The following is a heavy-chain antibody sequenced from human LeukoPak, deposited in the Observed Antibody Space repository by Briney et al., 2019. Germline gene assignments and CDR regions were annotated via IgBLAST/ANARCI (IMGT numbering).Heavy chain of an antibody. CDR2: IIPIFGTA. CDR3: ARAGMPRIFGVAPAQPQYYYYMDV. V-gene: IGHV1-69*13. Sequence: SVKVSCKASGGTFSSYAISWVRQAPGQGLEWMGGIIPIFGTANYAQKFQGRVTITADESTSTAYMELSSLRSEDTAVYYCARAGMPRIFGVAPAQPQYYYYMDVWGKGTTVTVSS. D-gene: IGHD3-3*01. J-gene: IGHJ6*03. CDR1: GGTFSSYA.